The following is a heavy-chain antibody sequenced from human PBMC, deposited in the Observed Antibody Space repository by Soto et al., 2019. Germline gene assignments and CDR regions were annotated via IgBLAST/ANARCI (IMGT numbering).Heavy chain of an antibody. CDR2: ISSSSSTI. Sequence: EVQLVESGGGLVQSGGSLRLSCAASGFTFSSYSMNWVRQAPGKGLEWVSYISSSSSTIYYADSVKGRFTISRDNAKNSLYLQMNSLRAEDTAVYYCARDLIAAAGIKSGESIDYWGQGTLVTVSS. J-gene: IGHJ4*02. D-gene: IGHD6-13*01. CDR3: ARDLIAAAGIKSGESIDY. CDR1: GFTFSSYS. V-gene: IGHV3-48*01.